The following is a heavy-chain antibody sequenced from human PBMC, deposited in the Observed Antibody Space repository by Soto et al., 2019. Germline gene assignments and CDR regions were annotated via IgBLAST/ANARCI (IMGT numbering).Heavy chain of an antibody. Sequence: YGGPRVRQKTGKGVERVAVIWCDGSNKYYGDSLKGRFTISRDNSKNTLYLQMNSLRAEDTVVYYCARDFMPTVASTIGYWGNGTPFTVSS. J-gene: IGHJ4*01. V-gene: IGHV3-33*01. CDR2: IWCDGSNK. D-gene: IGHD4-17*01. CDR1: YG. CDR3: ARDFMPTVASTIGY.